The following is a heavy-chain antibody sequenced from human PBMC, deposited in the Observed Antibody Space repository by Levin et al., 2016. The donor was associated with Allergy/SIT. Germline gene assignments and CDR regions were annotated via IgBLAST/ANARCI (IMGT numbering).Heavy chain of an antibody. D-gene: IGHD2-2*01. CDR3: AREDIVVVPAATTEYYYYYYMDV. Sequence: WIRQPPGKGLEWIGRIYTSGSTNYNPSLKSRVTISVDTSKNQFSLKLSSVTAADTAVYYCAREDIVVVPAATTEYYYYYYMDVWGKGTTVTVSS. V-gene: IGHV4-61*02. J-gene: IGHJ6*03. CDR2: IYTSGST.